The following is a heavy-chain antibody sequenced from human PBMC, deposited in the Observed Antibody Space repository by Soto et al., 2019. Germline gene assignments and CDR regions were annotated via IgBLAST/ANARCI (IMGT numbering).Heavy chain of an antibody. Sequence: SETLSLTCTVSGGSISSGDYYWSWIRQPPGKGLEWIGYIDYSGSTYYNPSLKSRVTISVDTSKNQFSLKLSSVTAADTAVYYCARGGRTIFGRYLDYWGQGTLVTVPS. CDR3: ARGGRTIFGRYLDY. D-gene: IGHD3-3*01. V-gene: IGHV4-30-4*01. CDR2: IDYSGST. CDR1: GGSISSGDYY. J-gene: IGHJ4*02.